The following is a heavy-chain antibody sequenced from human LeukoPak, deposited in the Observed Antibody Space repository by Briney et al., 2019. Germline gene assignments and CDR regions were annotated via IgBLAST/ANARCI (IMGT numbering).Heavy chain of an antibody. D-gene: IGHD3-10*01. Sequence: PSETLSLTCTVSGYSVSSGYNWGWIRQPPGKGLGWFGSINHSGSTYYNPSLKSRVTISVDTSKNQFSLKMSSVTAADTAVYYCARDIPYGSGSYTGGSFDYWGQRTLVTVSS. CDR1: GYSVSSGYN. J-gene: IGHJ4*02. CDR2: INHSGST. V-gene: IGHV4-38-2*02. CDR3: ARDIPYGSGSYTGGSFDY.